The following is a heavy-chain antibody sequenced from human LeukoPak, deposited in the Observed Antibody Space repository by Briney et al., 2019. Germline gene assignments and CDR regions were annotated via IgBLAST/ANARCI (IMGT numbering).Heavy chain of an antibody. D-gene: IGHD3-10*01. V-gene: IGHV4-39*01. Sequence: GSLRLSCAASGFTFSSYWMSWVRQAPGKGLEWIGSIYYSGSTYYNPSLKSRVTISVDTSKNQFSLKLSSVTAADTAVYYCARHDYGSETPGAFDIWGQGTMVTVSS. CDR2: IYYSGST. CDR1: GFTFSSYW. J-gene: IGHJ3*02. CDR3: ARHDYGSETPGAFDI.